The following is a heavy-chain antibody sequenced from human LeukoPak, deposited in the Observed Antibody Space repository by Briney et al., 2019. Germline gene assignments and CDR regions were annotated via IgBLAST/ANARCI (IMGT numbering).Heavy chain of an antibody. CDR1: GYTFTSYY. J-gene: IGHJ5*02. CDR3: ARDNSVGDNAWWFDP. Sequence: GASVKVSCKASGYTFTSYYMHWVRQAPGQGLEWMGLINPTGGSTGYAQKFHGRVTITRDMSTSTEYMELSSLRSEDTAIYYCARDNSVGDNAWWFDPWGQGTLVTVSS. CDR2: INPTGGST. D-gene: IGHD1-26*01. V-gene: IGHV1-46*01.